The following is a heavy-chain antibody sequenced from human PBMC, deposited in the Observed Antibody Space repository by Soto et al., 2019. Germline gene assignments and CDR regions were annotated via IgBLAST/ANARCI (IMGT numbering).Heavy chain of an antibody. CDR1: GFTFSSYW. CDR2: IKQDGSEK. CDR3: ARPERYYDFWSGYYYYYYGMDV. Sequence: LRLSCAASGFTFSSYWMSWVRQAPGKGLEWVANIKQDGSEKYYVDSVKGRFTISRDNAKNSLYLQMNSLRAEDTAVYYCARPERYYDFWSGYYYYYYGMDVWGQGTTVTVSS. V-gene: IGHV3-7*01. D-gene: IGHD3-3*01. J-gene: IGHJ6*02.